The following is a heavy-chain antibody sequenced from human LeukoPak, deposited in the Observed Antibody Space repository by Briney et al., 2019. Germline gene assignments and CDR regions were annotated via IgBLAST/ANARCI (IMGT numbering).Heavy chain of an antibody. CDR2: LIPIVGVA. D-gene: IGHD3-22*01. CDR1: GGTFNTYA. Sequence: SVKVSCKASGGTFNTYAINWVRQAPGQDLEWMGRLIPIVGVADYAQKFQGRVTITADKPTSTVYMQLSSLASEDTAVYYCARGNYYDSSGFYYYAFDMWGPGTKVTVSS. J-gene: IGHJ3*02. CDR3: ARGNYYDSSGFYYYAFDM. V-gene: IGHV1-69*04.